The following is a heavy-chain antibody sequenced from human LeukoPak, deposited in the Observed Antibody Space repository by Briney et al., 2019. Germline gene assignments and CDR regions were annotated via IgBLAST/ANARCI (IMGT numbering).Heavy chain of an antibody. CDR3: ARTNSSSWYESGLYFDY. V-gene: IGHV1-18*01. D-gene: IGHD6-13*01. Sequence: ASVKVSCKASGYTFTSYGISWVRQAPGQGLEWMGWISAYNGNTNYAQKLQGRVTMTTDTSTSTAYMELRSLRSDDTAVYYCARTNSSSWYESGLYFDYWGQGTLVTVSS. J-gene: IGHJ4*02. CDR2: ISAYNGNT. CDR1: GYTFTSYG.